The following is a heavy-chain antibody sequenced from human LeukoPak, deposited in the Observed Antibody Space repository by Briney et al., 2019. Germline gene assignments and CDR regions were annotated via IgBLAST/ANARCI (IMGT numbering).Heavy chain of an antibody. CDR3: ARGGRITIFGVVHDAFDI. CDR1: GYTFTSYG. V-gene: IGHV1-18*01. CDR2: ISAYNGNT. D-gene: IGHD3-3*01. J-gene: IGHJ3*02. Sequence: GASVKVSCKASGYTFTSYGISWVRQAPGQGLEWMGWISAYNGNTNYAQKLQGRVTMTTDTSTSTAYMELRSLRSDDTAVYYCARGGRITIFGVVHDAFDIWGQGTMVTVS.